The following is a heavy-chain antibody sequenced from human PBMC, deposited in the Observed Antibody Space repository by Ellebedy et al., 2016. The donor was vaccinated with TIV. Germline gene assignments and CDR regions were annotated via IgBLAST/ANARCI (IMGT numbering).Heavy chain of an antibody. CDR3: AKAAVRGVIKGWFDP. CDR2: ISYDGGNE. V-gene: IGHV3-30*04. Sequence: GESLKISCAVSGFNFSSYALHWVRQAPGKGLEWLAVISYDGGNEYYADSVRGRFTISRDNAKNTVYLQVDSLRAEDTAMYYRAKAAVRGVIKGWFDPWGQGTLVTVSS. J-gene: IGHJ5*02. D-gene: IGHD3-10*01. CDR1: GFNFSSYA.